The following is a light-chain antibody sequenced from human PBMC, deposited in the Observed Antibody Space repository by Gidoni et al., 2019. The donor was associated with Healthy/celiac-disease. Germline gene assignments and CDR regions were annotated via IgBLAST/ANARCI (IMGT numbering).Light chain of an antibody. J-gene: IGKJ4*01. V-gene: IGKV3-11*01. CDR1: QSVSSY. CDR3: QQRSNWPLGLT. Sequence: EIVFIQSTATPSLSPGERATLPCRARQSVSSYLAWYQQKPGQAPRLLIYDASNRATGIPARLSGSGSGTEFTLTISSLEPEDFAVYYCQQRSNWPLGLTFGGGTKVEIK. CDR2: DAS.